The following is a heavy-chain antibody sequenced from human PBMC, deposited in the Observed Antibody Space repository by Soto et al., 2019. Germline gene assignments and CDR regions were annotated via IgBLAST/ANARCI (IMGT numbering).Heavy chain of an antibody. D-gene: IGHD3-22*01. V-gene: IGHV3-53*01. CDR3: ARDRVESGYPEYFQH. Sequence: CAASGFPFSNYMSWVRQAPGKGLEWVSVIYSGGSTYYADSVKGRFTISRDNSKNTLYLQMNSLRAEDTAVYYCARDRVESGYPEYFQHWGQGTLVTVSS. CDR2: IYSGGST. CDR1: GFPFSNY. J-gene: IGHJ1*01.